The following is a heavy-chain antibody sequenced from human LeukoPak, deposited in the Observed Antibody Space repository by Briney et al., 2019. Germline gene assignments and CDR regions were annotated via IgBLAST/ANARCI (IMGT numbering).Heavy chain of an antibody. CDR2: IYYSGST. V-gene: IGHV4-30-4*01. J-gene: IGHJ4*02. D-gene: IGHD2-21*02. CDR3: ASIVVVTAAIDY. CDR1: GGSLSSADYY. Sequence: PSQTLSLTCAVSGGSLSSADYYWSWIRQSPGKGLEWLRFIYYSGSTYYNPSLKSRVTISVDTSKSQSSLTLRSVSAADTAVYYCASIVVVTAAIDYWGQGTLVTVSS.